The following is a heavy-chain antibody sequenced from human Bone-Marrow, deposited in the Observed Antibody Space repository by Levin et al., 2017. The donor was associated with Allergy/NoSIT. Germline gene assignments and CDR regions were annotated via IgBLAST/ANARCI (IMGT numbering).Heavy chain of an antibody. V-gene: IGHV3-23*01. CDR3: ARSRGRMSVDATRYLDS. CDR2: ISGGGTNT. D-gene: IGHD2-15*01. Sequence: GGSLRLSCAASGFTFASYAMSWVRQAPGKGLEWVSGISGGGTNTYYADSVKGRFTISKDKSKNTLSLQMNSLRAEDTAIYYCARSRGRMSVDATRYLDSWGQGIMVTVSS. CDR1: GFTFASYA. J-gene: IGHJ4*02.